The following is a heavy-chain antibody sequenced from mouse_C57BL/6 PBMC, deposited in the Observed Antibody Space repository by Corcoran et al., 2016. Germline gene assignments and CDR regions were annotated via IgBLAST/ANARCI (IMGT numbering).Heavy chain of an antibody. D-gene: IGHD2-1*01. CDR3: ARQQIYYGNPYAMDY. CDR2: IYPGSGNT. CDR1: GYTFTDYD. V-gene: IGHV1-84*01. J-gene: IGHJ4*01. Sequence: QIQLQQSGPELVKRGASVKIACKATGYTFTDYDINWVKQRPGQGREWIGWIYPGSGNTKYNEKFKGKATLTVDTSSSTAYMQLSSLTSEDSAVYFCARQQIYYGNPYAMDYWGQGTSVTVSS.